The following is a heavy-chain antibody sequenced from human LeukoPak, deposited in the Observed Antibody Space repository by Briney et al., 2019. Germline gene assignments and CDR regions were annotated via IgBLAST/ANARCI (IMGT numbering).Heavy chain of an antibody. V-gene: IGHV3-23*01. CDR1: GFTFSSYA. D-gene: IGHD3-10*01. J-gene: IGHJ4*02. Sequence: GGSLRLSCAASGFTFSSYAMSWVRQAPGKELEWVSAISGSGGSTYYADSVKGRFTISRDNSKNTLYLHMNSLRAEDTAVYYCAKVKAARFGESNFDYWGQGTLVTVSS. CDR3: AKVKAARFGESNFDY. CDR2: ISGSGGST.